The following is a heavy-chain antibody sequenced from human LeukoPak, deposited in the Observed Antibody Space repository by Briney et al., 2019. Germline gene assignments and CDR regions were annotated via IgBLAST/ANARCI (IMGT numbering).Heavy chain of an antibody. J-gene: IGHJ4*02. CDR3: AKALAAARTGNYFDY. CDR2: ISGSGGST. D-gene: IGHD6-13*01. Sequence: GGSLRLSCAASGFTFSTYAMTWVRQAPGKGLEWVSAISGSGGSTYYADSVKGRFTISRDNSKNTLYLQMNSLRAEDTAVYYCAKALAAARTGNYFDYWGQGTLVTVSS. V-gene: IGHV3-23*01. CDR1: GFTFSTYA.